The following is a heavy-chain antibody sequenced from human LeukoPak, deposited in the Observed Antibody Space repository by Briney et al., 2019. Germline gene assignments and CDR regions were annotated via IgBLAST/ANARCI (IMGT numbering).Heavy chain of an antibody. V-gene: IGHV1-2*02. J-gene: IGHJ4*02. CDR1: GYTFTGYY. D-gene: IGHD3-16*02. Sequence: ASVKVSCKASGYTFTGYYMHWVRQAPGQGLEWMGWINPNSGGTNYAQKFQGRVTMTRDTSISTAYMELSRLRSEDTAVYYCARHGLVEGELSQYYFDYWGQGTLVTVSS. CDR2: INPNSGGT. CDR3: ARHGLVEGELSQYYFDY.